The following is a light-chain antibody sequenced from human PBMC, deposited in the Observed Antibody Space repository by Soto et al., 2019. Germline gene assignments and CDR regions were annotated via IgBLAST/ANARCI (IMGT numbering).Light chain of an antibody. J-gene: IGKJ2*01. CDR1: QSVSSY. Sequence: EIVLTQSPATLSLSPGEGATLSCRVSQSVSSYFAWYQQKPGQAPRVLIYDASNRATGIPARFSGSGSGTDFSLTISSLEPEDFAVYYCQQRSNWPFTFGQGTKVEIK. V-gene: IGKV3-11*01. CDR2: DAS. CDR3: QQRSNWPFT.